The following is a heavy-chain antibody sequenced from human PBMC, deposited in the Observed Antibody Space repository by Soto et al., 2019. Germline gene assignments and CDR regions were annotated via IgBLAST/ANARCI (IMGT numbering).Heavy chain of an antibody. J-gene: IGHJ6*03. V-gene: IGHV4-59*08. Sequence: SETLSLTCTVSGGSISSYYWSWIRQPPGKGLEWIGYIYYSGSTNYNPSLKSRVTISVDTSKNQFSLKLSSVTAADTAVYYCASALDGSGSYYTSNYYYYMDVWGKGTTVTVSS. CDR1: GGSISSYY. D-gene: IGHD3-10*01. CDR2: IYYSGST. CDR3: ASALDGSGSYYTSNYYYYMDV.